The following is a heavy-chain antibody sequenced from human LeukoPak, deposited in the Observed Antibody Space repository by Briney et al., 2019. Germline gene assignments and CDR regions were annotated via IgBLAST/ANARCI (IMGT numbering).Heavy chain of an antibody. V-gene: IGHV4-34*01. CDR3: ARQMATINYFDY. CDR2: IYYSGST. Sequence: PSETLSLTCAVYGGSFSGYYWSWIRQPPGKGLEWIGSIYYSGSTYYNPSLKSRVTISVDTSKNQFSLKLSSVTAADTAVYYCARQMATINYFDYWGQGTLVTVSS. CDR1: GGSFSGYY. J-gene: IGHJ4*02. D-gene: IGHD5-12*01.